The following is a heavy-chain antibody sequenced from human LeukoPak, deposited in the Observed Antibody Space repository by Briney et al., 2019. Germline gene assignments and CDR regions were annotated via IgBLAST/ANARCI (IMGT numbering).Heavy chain of an antibody. CDR1: GYSISSGYY. J-gene: IGHJ5*02. CDR3: ARGSLIVVVPAAKVDWFDP. Sequence: PSETLSLTCTVSGYSISSGYYWGWIRQPPGKGLEWIGSIYHSGSTYYNPSLKSRVTISVDTSKNQFSLKLSSVTAADTAVYYCARGSLIVVVPAAKVDWFDPWGQGTLVTVSS. V-gene: IGHV4-38-2*02. D-gene: IGHD2-2*01. CDR2: IYHSGST.